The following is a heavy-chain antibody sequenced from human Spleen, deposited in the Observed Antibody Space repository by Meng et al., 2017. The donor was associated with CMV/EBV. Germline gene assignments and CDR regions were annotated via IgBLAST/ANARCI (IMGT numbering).Heavy chain of an antibody. D-gene: IGHD3-10*01. J-gene: IGHJ6*02. Sequence: GSLRLSCTVSGGSVSSGSYYWSWIRQPPGKGLEWIGYIYYSGSTNYNPSLKSRVTISVDTSKNQISLKLSSVTAADTAVYYCARDRSSPYYYYGLDVWGQGTTVTVSS. CDR3: ARDRSSPYYYYGLDV. CDR2: IYYSGST. V-gene: IGHV4-61*01. CDR1: GGSVSSGSYY.